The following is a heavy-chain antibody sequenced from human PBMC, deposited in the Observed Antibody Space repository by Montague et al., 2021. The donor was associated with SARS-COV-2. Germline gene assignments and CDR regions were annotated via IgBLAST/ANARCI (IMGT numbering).Heavy chain of an antibody. V-gene: IGHV6-1*01. CDR2: YN. Sequence: YNDYAVAVKSRITINPDTSRNQFSLQLNSVTPEDTAVYYCARGGSWLYYVDYWGQGTLVTVSS. CDR3: ARGGSWLYYVDY. D-gene: IGHD6-13*01. J-gene: IGHJ4*02.